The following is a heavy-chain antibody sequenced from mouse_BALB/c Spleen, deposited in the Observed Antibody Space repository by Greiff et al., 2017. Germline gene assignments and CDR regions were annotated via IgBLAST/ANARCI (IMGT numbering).Heavy chain of an antibody. D-gene: IGHD1-1*01. CDR2: IRNKANGYTT. CDR1: GFTFTDYY. J-gene: IGHJ4*01. Sequence: EVKLVESGGGLVQPGGSLRLSCATSGFTFTDYYISWVRQPPGKALEWLGFIRNKANGYTTEYSASVKGRFTISRDNSQSILYLQMNTLRAEDSATYYCARVLYYYGSSYAMDYWGQGTSVTVAS. CDR3: ARVLYYYGSSYAMDY. V-gene: IGHV7-3*02.